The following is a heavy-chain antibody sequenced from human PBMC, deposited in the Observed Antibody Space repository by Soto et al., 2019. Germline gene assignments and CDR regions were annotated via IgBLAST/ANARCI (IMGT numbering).Heavy chain of an antibody. CDR2: IKQDGSEK. Sequence: EVQLVESGGGLVQPGGSLRLSCAASGFTFSSYWMSWVRQAPGKGLEWVANIKQDGSEKYYVDSVKGRFTISRDNAKNSLYLQMNSLRAEDTAVYYCARGRTGGIAALRWYFDYWGQGTLVTVSS. D-gene: IGHD6-6*01. V-gene: IGHV3-7*05. J-gene: IGHJ4*02. CDR3: ARGRTGGIAALRWYFDY. CDR1: GFTFSSYW.